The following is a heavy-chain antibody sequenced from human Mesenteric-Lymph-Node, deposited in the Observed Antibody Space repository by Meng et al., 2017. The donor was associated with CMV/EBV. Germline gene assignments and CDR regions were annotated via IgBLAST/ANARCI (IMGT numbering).Heavy chain of an antibody. J-gene: IGHJ4*02. V-gene: IGHV3-15*01. D-gene: IGHD6-13*01. CDR3: TTEDSSSWYGDY. CDR1: GFTFSNAW. Sequence: GGSLRLSCAASGFTFSNAWMSWVRQAPGKGLEWVGRIKSKTDGGTTDYAAPVKGRFTISRDDSKNTLYLQMNSLKTEDTAVYYCTTEDSSSWYGDYWGQGTLVTVSS. CDR2: IKSKTDGGTT.